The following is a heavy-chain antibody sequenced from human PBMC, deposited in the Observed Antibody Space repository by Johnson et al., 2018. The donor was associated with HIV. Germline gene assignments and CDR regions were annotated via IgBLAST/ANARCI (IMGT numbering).Heavy chain of an antibody. CDR1: GFTFSSYA. Sequence: QVQLVESGGGVVQPGRSLRLSCAASGFTFSSYAMHWVRQAPGKGLEWVAVISYDGSEKYYADSVKGRFTISRDSSKNTLYLQVNSLRAEDTAVYYCARAVGAGGIWGQGTMVTVSS. J-gene: IGHJ3*02. CDR2: ISYDGSEK. D-gene: IGHD1-26*01. V-gene: IGHV3-30*04. CDR3: ARAVGAGGI.